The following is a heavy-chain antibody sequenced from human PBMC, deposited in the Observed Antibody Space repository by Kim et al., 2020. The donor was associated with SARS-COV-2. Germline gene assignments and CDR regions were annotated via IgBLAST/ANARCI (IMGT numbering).Heavy chain of an antibody. CDR3: ARERAKLWFGELKGDYYFDY. V-gene: IGHV4-39*07. D-gene: IGHD3-10*01. CDR2: IYYSGST. CDR1: GGSISSSSYQ. J-gene: IGHJ4*02. Sequence: SETLSLTCTVSGGSISSSSYQWGWIRQPPGKGLEWIGSIYYSGSTHYNPSLKSRVTISVDTSKIQFSLKLSSVTAADTAVYYCARERAKLWFGELKGDYYFDYWGQGTLVTVSS.